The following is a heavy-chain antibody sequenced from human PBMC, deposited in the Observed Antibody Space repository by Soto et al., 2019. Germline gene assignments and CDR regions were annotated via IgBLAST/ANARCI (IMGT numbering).Heavy chain of an antibody. CDR1: GYTFTSYY. CDR2: INPSGGST. V-gene: IGHV1-46*03. J-gene: IGHJ5*02. Sequence: ASVKVSCKASGYTFTSYYMHWVRQAPGQGLEWMGIINPSGGSTSYAQKFQGRVTMTRDTSTSTVYMELSSLRSEDTAVYYCARDWSGHTDYDFWSGYYDNWFDPWGQGTLVTVSS. D-gene: IGHD3-3*01. CDR3: ARDWSGHTDYDFWSGYYDNWFDP.